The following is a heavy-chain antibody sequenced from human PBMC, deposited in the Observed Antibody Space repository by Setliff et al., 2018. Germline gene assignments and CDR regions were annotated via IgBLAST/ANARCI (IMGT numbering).Heavy chain of an antibody. CDR3: VREGGNYFPLDY. Sequence: GGSLRLSCAASGFIFSGYWVHWVRQAPGKGLMWVSRMHSDDRSITYADSVKGRFTISRDNAKNMLYLQMNSLRAEDTAVYYCVREGGNYFPLDYWG. CDR2: MHSDDRSI. V-gene: IGHV3-74*03. J-gene: IGHJ4*01. D-gene: IGHD1-26*01. CDR1: GFIFSGYW.